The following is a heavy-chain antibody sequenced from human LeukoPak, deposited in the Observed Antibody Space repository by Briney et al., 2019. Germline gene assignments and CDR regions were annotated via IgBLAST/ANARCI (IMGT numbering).Heavy chain of an antibody. CDR2: ISSSSSYI. D-gene: IGHD5-18*01. J-gene: IGHJ4*02. CDR3: ARDLGGYSYGTIPDY. CDR1: GFTFSSYS. V-gene: IGHV3-21*01. Sequence: GGSLRLSCAASGFTFSSYSMNWVSQAPGKGLEWASSISSSSSYIYYADSVKGRFTISRDNAKNSLYLQMNSLRAEDTAVYYCARDLGGYSYGTIPDYWGQGTLVTVSS.